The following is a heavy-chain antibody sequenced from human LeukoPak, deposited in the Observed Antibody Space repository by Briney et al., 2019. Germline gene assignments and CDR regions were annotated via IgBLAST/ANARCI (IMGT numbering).Heavy chain of an antibody. V-gene: IGHV3-53*01. CDR3: ARASLWFGEPFDY. Sequence: GSLRLSCAASEFSVGSNYMSWVRQAPGKGLEWVSVIYSGGSTYYADSVKGRFTISRDNSKNTLYLQMNSLRAEDTAVYYCARASLWFGEPFDYWGQGTLVTVSS. CDR2: IYSGGST. J-gene: IGHJ4*02. D-gene: IGHD3-10*01. CDR1: EFSVGSNY.